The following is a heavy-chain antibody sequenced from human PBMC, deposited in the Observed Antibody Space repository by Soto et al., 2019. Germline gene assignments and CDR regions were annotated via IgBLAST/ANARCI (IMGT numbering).Heavy chain of an antibody. J-gene: IGHJ6*02. CDR2: IKSKTDGGTA. CDR1: RFSFTNAW. V-gene: IGHV3-15*01. Sequence: EVQLVESGGGFVQPGGSLRLSCVASRFSFTNAWMSWVRQAPGKGPEWGGRIKSKTDGGTADYAAPVKVRFTISRDDSQNTLYLHMDSLKTEDTALYHCSTDIGIYGLDIWGQGTTVTVSS. D-gene: IGHD1-26*01. CDR3: STDIGIYGLDI.